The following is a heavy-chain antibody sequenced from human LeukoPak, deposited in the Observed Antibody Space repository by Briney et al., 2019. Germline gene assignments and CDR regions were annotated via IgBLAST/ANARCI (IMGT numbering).Heavy chain of an antibody. Sequence: GASVNVSCKASGYTFTGNYLHWVRQAPGQRLEWMGWINPDNGATDYSQKFQARVTVTRDLYTSTSYMELNMLTSDDTAIYFCAWGGWVHPLDFWGQGTMVIVSS. CDR1: GYTFTGNY. V-gene: IGHV1-2*02. CDR2: INPDNGAT. D-gene: IGHD1-1*01. CDR3: AWGGWVHPLDF. J-gene: IGHJ4*02.